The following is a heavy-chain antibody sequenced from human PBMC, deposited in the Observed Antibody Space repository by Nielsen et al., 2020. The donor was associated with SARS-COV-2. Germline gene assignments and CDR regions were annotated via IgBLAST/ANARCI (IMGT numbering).Heavy chain of an antibody. D-gene: IGHD5-24*01. Sequence: SGPTLVKPTQTLTLTCTVSGFSLSAGGISVSWIRQPPGKALEWLARIDWGDDDYYSTSLKTRLTISQDTSKNQVVLVMTNMDPIDTATYYCARHDYNSGGLSFWGQGALVTVSS. CDR1: GFSLSAGGIS. CDR3: ARHDYNSGGLSF. J-gene: IGHJ4*02. CDR2: IDWGDDD. V-gene: IGHV2-70*11.